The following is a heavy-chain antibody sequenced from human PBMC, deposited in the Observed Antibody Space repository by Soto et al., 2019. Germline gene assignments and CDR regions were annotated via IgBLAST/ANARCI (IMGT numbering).Heavy chain of an antibody. J-gene: IGHJ3*02. CDR2: INAGNGNT. CDR3: ARVRYNWNQKGAFDI. Sequence: ASVKVSCKASGYTFTSYAMHWLRQSPGQRLEWMGWINAGNGNTKYSQKFQGRVTITRDTSASTAYMELSSLRSEDTAVYYCARVRYNWNQKGAFDIWGQGTMVTVSS. V-gene: IGHV1-3*01. D-gene: IGHD1-20*01. CDR1: GYTFTSYA.